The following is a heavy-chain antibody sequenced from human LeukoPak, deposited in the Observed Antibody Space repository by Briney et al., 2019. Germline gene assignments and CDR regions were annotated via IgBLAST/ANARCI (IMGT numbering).Heavy chain of an antibody. D-gene: IGHD6-13*01. CDR3: ARDSIAVADL. Sequence: SCKASGYTFTGYYMHWVRQAPGKGLEWVAVISYDGSNKYYADSVKGRFTISRDNSKNTLYLQMNSLRAEDTAVYYCARDSIAVADLWGQGTTVTVSS. CDR2: ISYDGSNK. J-gene: IGHJ6*02. CDR1: GYTFTGYY. V-gene: IGHV3-30-3*01.